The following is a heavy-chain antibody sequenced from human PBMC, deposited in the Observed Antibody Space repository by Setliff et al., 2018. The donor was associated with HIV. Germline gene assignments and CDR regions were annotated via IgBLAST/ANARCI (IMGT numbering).Heavy chain of an antibody. D-gene: IGHD5-18*01. Sequence: SETLSLTCTVSGGSISGFYWNWIRQSAGKGLQWIGRIYDSGSTKYNPSLKSRVTISVDTSKNQFFLKVTSVTAADTAIYYCARQVGSQYSYWAYYFDSWGQGALVTVSS. CDR2: IYDSGST. CDR1: GGSISGFY. V-gene: IGHV4-59*08. CDR3: ARQVGSQYSYWAYYFDS. J-gene: IGHJ4*02.